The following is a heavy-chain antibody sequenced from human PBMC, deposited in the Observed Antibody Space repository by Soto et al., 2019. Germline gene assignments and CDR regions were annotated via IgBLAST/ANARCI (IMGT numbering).Heavy chain of an antibody. J-gene: IGHJ4*02. CDR2: IYPSGMP. CDR1: GGSISNAAYS. CDR3: ARERGGYGLFDS. Sequence: QLQLQESGSGLVKPSHTLSLTCTVSGGSISNAAYSWSWIRQPPGKVLEWIGYIYPSGMPFYNPSLRSRVTISIDRSNDQFSLNLQSVTAADTAVYYCARERGGYGLFDSWGQGTLVTVSS. V-gene: IGHV4-30-2*01. D-gene: IGHD5-18*01.